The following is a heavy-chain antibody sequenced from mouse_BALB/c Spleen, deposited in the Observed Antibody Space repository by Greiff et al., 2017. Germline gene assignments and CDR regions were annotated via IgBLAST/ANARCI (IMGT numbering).Heavy chain of an antibody. Sequence: QVQLQQSGAELVKPGASVKLSCKASGYTFTDYEMHWVKQTPVHGLEWIGAIDPETGGTAYNQKFKGKATLTADKSSSTAYMELRSLTSEDSAVYYCTRWGGNLYAMDYWGQGTSVTVSS. CDR2: IDPETGGT. CDR3: TRWGGNLYAMDY. V-gene: IGHV1-15*01. CDR1: GYTFTDYE. J-gene: IGHJ4*01. D-gene: IGHD2-1*01.